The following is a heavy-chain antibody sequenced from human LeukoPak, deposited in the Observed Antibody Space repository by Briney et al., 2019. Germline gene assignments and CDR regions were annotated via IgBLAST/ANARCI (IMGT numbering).Heavy chain of an antibody. CDR1: VGSISSYY. D-gene: IGHD3-22*01. J-gene: IGHJ4*02. Sequence: SETLSLTCTVSVGSISSYYWSWIRQPPGKGLEWIGYIYYSGSTSYNPSLKSRVTISVDTSKNQFSLKLSSVTAADTAVYYCARSSGYFLWGQGTLVTVSS. CDR3: ARSSGYFL. CDR2: IYYSGST. V-gene: IGHV4-59*12.